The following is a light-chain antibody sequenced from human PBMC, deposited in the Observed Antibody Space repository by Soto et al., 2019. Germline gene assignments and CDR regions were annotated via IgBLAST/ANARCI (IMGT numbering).Light chain of an antibody. V-gene: IGKV1-39*01. Sequence: EIQVTQSPTSLSASVGERITITCRASRSIGNNLNWYQQRPGKAPQLLIYAASSLQSGVLSRFSGSSSGTDFTLTIIGLQPEDFPTSYFQQSFSPHIAFGQGTRL. CDR2: AAS. CDR1: RSIGNN. J-gene: IGKJ5*01. CDR3: QQSFSPHIA.